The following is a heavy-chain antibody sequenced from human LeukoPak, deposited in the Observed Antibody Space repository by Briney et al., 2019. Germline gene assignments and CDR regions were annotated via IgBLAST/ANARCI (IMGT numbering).Heavy chain of an antibody. J-gene: IGHJ3*02. CDR3: AKDILYYYDSSGYYSIWAYDGFPPAFDI. CDR1: GSGFTFSSFA. CDR2: ISGSGGST. D-gene: IGHD3-22*01. Sequence: GGSLRLSCAASGSGFTFSSFAMGWVRQAPGKGLEWVSAISGSGGSTYYADSVKGRFTISRDNSKNTLYLQMNSLRAEDTAVYYCAKDILYYYDSSGYYSIWAYDGFPPAFDIWGQGTMVTVSS. V-gene: IGHV3-23*01.